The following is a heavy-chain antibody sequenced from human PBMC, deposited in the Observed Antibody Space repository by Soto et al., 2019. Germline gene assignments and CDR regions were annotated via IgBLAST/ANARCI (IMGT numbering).Heavy chain of an antibody. J-gene: IGHJ4*02. Sequence: SETLSLTCAVSGGSISSSNWWSWVRQPPGKGLEWIGEIYHSGSTNYNPSLKSRVTISVDKSKNQSSLKLSSVTAADTAVYYCATRRPVAGYYFDYWGQGTLVTVSS. CDR3: ATRRPVAGYYFDY. V-gene: IGHV4-4*02. CDR1: GGSISSSNW. CDR2: IYHSGST. D-gene: IGHD6-19*01.